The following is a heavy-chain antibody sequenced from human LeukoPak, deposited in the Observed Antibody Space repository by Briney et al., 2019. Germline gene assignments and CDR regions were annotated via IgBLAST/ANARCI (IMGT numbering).Heavy chain of an antibody. D-gene: IGHD3-10*01. J-gene: IGHJ3*02. Sequence: LTCAVYGVSYRGYYWSWIRPPPGEGLEWVSAISGRGGRTYYADSVKGRFTISRDISKNTLYLQMNSLRAEDTSVYYCAKGLYYEASGGAFDIWGQGTMVTVSS. CDR3: AKGLYYEASGGAFDI. V-gene: IGHV3-23*01. CDR2: ISGRGGRT. CDR1: GVSYRGYY.